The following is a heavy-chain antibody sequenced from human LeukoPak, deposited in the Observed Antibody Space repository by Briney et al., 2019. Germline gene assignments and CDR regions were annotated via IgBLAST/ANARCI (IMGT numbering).Heavy chain of an antibody. V-gene: IGHV4-59*01. CDR3: VRVSGSGNVRYFDY. Sequence: PSETLSLTCTVSGGSIRSYYWSWIRQPPGKGLEWIGYIYYSGSTNYNPSLKSRVTISEDTSKNQFFLKLSSVTAADTAVYYCVRVSGSGNVRYFDYWGLGTLVTVSS. J-gene: IGHJ4*02. CDR2: IYYSGST. CDR1: GGSIRSYY. D-gene: IGHD5-12*01.